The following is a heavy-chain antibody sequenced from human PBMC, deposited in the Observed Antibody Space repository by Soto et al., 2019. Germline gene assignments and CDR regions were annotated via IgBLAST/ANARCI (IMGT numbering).Heavy chain of an antibody. D-gene: IGHD1-26*01. CDR1: GGSISSGGYY. V-gene: IGHV4-31*03. Sequence: QVQLQKSGPGLVKPSQTLSLTCTVSGGSISSGGYYWSWIRQHPGKGLEWIGYIYYSGSTYYNPSLKSRVTISVDTSKNQFSLKLSSVTAADTAVYYCARGALGGSYWSVDYWGQGTLVTVSS. J-gene: IGHJ4*02. CDR3: ARGALGGSYWSVDY. CDR2: IYYSGST.